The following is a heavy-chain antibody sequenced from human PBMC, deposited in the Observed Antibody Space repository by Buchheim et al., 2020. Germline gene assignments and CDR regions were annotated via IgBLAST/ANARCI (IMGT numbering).Heavy chain of an antibody. CDR1: GGSISSGGYS. CDR2: IYHSGST. V-gene: IGHV4-30-2*01. D-gene: IGHD3-22*01. Sequence: QLQLQESGSGLVKPSQTLSLTCAVSGGSISSGGYSWSWIRQPPGKGLEWIGYIYHSGSTYSNPSLKSRVTISVTRSKNPFSLKLSSVTAADTAVYYCARSALIYDSSGYYYVPFDYWGQGTL. CDR3: ARSALIYDSSGYYYVPFDY. J-gene: IGHJ4*02.